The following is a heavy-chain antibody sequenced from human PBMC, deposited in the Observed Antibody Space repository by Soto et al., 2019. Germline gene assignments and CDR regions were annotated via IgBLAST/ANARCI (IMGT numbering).Heavy chain of an antibody. CDR3: ASHYVMWSGHLSPVDY. V-gene: IGHV3-11*01. D-gene: IGHD3-3*01. J-gene: IGHJ4*02. CDR1: GYTFSDVY. Sequence: QVQLVESGVGLVKPGGSLRLSCAASGYTFSDVYMSWIRQAPGKGLEWISYIDTSGTTIDYADSVKGRFTITRDNAKNSLYLEMNSLRDEDTAVYYCASHYVMWSGHLSPVDYWGQGTLVTVSS. CDR2: IDTSGTTI.